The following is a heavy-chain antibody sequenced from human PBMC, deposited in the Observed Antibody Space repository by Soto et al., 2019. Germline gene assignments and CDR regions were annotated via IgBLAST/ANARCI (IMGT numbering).Heavy chain of an antibody. Sequence: GGSLRLSCAASGFTFSSYDMHWVRQATGKGLEWGSAIGTAGETYYPGSVKVRFTISRENAKNSLYLQVNSLRAGDTAVSYCARGEYSSSSGYYYYSMDVWGQGTTVTVSS. D-gene: IGHD6-6*01. CDR2: IGTAGET. CDR3: ARGEYSSSSGYYYYSMDV. V-gene: IGHV3-13*01. J-gene: IGHJ6*02. CDR1: GFTFSSYD.